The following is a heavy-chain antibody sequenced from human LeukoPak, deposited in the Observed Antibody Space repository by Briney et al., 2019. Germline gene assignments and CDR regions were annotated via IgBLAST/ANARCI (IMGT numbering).Heavy chain of an antibody. CDR2: ISFDGSNK. Sequence: GGSLRLSCAASGFTFSSYAMHRDRPAQGKGLEWGAVISFDGSNKYYADSVKGRFTISRDNSKSTLYLQMNSLRAEDTAVYYCARAGGEAYYDFWSGYSDNWFDPWGQGTLVTVSS. CDR1: GFTFSSYA. CDR3: ARAGGEAYYDFWSGYSDNWFDP. D-gene: IGHD3-3*01. V-gene: IGHV3-30*01. J-gene: IGHJ5*02.